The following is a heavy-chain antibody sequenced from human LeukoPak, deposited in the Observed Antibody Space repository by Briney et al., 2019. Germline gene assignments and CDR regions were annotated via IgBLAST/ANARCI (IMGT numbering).Heavy chain of an antibody. D-gene: IGHD3-10*01. CDR2: IYHSGSIYHSGST. J-gene: IGHJ5*02. V-gene: IGHV4-30-2*01. CDR1: GGSISSGGYY. Sequence: PSETLSLTCTVSGGSISSGGYYWSWLRQPPGKGLEWIGYIYHSGSIYHSGSTFFNPSLKSRVSISVDRSKNQFSLKLSSVTAADTAVYYCARDLYGSGSYWEPQYNWLDPWGQGTLVTVSS. CDR3: ARDLYGSGSYWEPQYNWLDP.